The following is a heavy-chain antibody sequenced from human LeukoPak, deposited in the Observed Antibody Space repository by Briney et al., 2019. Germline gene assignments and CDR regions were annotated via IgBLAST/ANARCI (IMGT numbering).Heavy chain of an antibody. CDR1: GGSISSYY. CDR2: IYYSGST. Sequence: SETLSLTCTVSGGSISSYYWSWIRQPPGKGLEWIGYIYYSGSTNYNPSLKSRVTISVDTSKYQFSLKLSSVTAADTAVYYCARVPPPVSAFDIWGQGTMVTVSS. J-gene: IGHJ3*02. CDR3: ARVPPPVSAFDI. V-gene: IGHV4-59*01.